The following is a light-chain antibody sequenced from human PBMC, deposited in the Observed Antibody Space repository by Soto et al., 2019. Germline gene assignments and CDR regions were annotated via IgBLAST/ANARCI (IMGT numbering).Light chain of an antibody. CDR1: QSVSSSY. CDR3: QQYGSSPTT. CDR2: GAS. Sequence: EIVLTQSPGTLSLSPGERATLSCTASQSVSSSYLAWYQQKPGQAPRLLIYGASSRATGIPDRFSGSGSGTDFTLTISRLEPEDFAVYYCQQYGSSPTTFGQGIKVEIK. V-gene: IGKV3-20*01. J-gene: IGKJ1*01.